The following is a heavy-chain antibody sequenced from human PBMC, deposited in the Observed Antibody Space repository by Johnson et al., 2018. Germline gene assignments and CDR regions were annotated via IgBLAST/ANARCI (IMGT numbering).Heavy chain of an antibody. V-gene: IGHV3-73*02. D-gene: IGHD4-11*01. CDR3: ARGPNDYRDSFDI. CDR1: GFTFGGSA. CDR2: IRNKANTYAT. J-gene: IGHJ3*02. Sequence: QLQESGGGLVQPGGSLKLSCAASGFTFGGSAIHWVRQASGQGLEGVGRIRNKANTYATAYAASVEDRFTVSRDDSGNTAYLQMNSLKTADTAVYYCARGPNDYRDSFDIWGQVTMVTVSS.